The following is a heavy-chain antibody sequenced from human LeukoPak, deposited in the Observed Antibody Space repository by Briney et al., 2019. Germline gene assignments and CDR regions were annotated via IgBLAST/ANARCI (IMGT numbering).Heavy chain of an antibody. CDR3: ARGAYCGGDCYSYAHDAFDI. CDR1: GASISSYY. CDR2: IYYSGSI. V-gene: IGHV4-59*01. J-gene: IGHJ3*02. D-gene: IGHD2-21*02. Sequence: PSETLSLTCTVSGASISSYYWSWIRQPPGQGLEWIGYIYYSGSINYSPSLKSRVSISVDTSKNQFSLKLSSVTAADTAVYYCARGAYCGGDCYSYAHDAFDIWGQGTMVTVSP.